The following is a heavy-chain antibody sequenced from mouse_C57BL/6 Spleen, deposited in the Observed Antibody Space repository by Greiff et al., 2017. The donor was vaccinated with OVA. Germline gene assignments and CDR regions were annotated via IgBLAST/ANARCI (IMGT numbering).Heavy chain of an antibody. CDR1: GYSFTDYY. D-gene: IGHD2-3*01. CDR2: INPNYGTT. V-gene: IGHV1-39*01. CDR3: ARSWYDGYYSYAMGY. J-gene: IGHJ4*01. Sequence: VQLQQSGPELVKPGASVKISCKASGYSFTDYYMNWVKQSNGKSLEWIGVINPNYGTTSYNQKFKGKATLTVDKSSSTAYMQLNSLTSADSAVXFCARSWYDGYYSYAMGYWGKGTSVTASS.